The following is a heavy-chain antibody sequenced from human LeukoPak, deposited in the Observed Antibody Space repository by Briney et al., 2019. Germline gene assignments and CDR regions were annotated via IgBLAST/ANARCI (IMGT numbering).Heavy chain of an antibody. CDR1: GFTFSSYS. V-gene: IGHV3-21*01. D-gene: IGHD3-9*01. CDR2: ISSSSSYI. CDR3: ARAQPNYDILTGPIDY. Sequence: GGSLRLSCAASGFTFSSYSMNWVRQAPGRGLEWVSSISSSSSYIYYADSVKGRFTISRDNSKNTLYLQMNSLRAEDTAVYYCARAQPNYDILTGPIDYWGQGTLVTVSS. J-gene: IGHJ4*02.